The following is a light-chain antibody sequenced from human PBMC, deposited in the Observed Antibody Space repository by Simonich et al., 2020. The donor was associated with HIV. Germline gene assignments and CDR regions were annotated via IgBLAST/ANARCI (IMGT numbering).Light chain of an antibody. J-gene: IGKJ2*01. CDR3: QQSYSTLYT. CDR1: QTISSN. V-gene: IGKV1-39*01. CDR2: AAS. Sequence: DIQMTQSPSSLSASVGDRVTITCRASQTISSNLNWYQQKPGKAPKLLIYAASSLQSEVPSRFSGSGSGTDFTLTISSLQPEDFATYYCQQSYSTLYTFGQGTKLEIK.